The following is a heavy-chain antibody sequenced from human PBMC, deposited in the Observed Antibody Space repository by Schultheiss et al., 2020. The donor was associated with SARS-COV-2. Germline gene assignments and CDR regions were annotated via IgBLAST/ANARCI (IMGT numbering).Heavy chain of an antibody. V-gene: IGHV4-31*03. CDR2: IYYSGST. CDR3: ARDTYYSDSSAYGSGAFDI. CDR1: GGSISSGGYY. Sequence: SETLSLTCTVSGGSISSGGYYWSWIRQHPGKGLEWIGYIYYSGSTYYNPSLKSRVTISVDTSKNQFSLRLSSVTAADTAVYYCARDTYYSDSSAYGSGAFDIWGQGTMVT. D-gene: IGHD3-22*01. J-gene: IGHJ3*02.